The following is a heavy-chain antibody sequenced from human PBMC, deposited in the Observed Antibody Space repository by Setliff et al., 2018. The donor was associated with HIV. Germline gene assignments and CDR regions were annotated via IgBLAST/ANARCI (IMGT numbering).Heavy chain of an antibody. CDR2: ISSSSYYI. Sequence: GGSLRLSCAASGFTFSSYTMNWVRQAPGKGLEWVSSISSSSYYIYYADSVKGRFTISRDNAKNSLFLQMNSLRAEGTAVYYCASIELAAMVPVDYWGQGTLVTVSS. CDR3: ASIELAAMVPVDY. D-gene: IGHD5-18*01. CDR1: GFTFSSYT. V-gene: IGHV3-21*01. J-gene: IGHJ4*02.